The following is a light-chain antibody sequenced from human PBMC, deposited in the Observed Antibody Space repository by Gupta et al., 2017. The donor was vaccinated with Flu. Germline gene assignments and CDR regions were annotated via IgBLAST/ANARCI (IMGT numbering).Light chain of an antibody. CDR3: QSADSSSTYV. CDR1: TLPNQH. CDR2: KDT. Sequence: SYELRQPPSVSVSPGQTATITCSGDTLPNQHAYWYQQKPGQAPLMVIFKDTERPSGIPERFSGSTSGTIVTVTISGGQAEEEADYFCQSADSSSTYVFGGGTKVTVL. V-gene: IGLV3-25*02. J-gene: IGLJ1*01.